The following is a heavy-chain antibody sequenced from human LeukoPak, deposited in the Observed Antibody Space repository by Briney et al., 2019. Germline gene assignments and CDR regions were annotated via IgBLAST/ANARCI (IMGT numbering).Heavy chain of an antibody. J-gene: IGHJ4*02. Sequence: GESLKISRKGSGYSFTSYWIGWVRQMPGKGLEWMGIIYPGDSDTRYSPSFQGQVTISADKSISTAYLQWSSLKASDTAMYYCARLGCSSTSCYWPEVHLKVLDYWGQGTLVTVSS. CDR2: IYPGDSDT. V-gene: IGHV5-51*01. D-gene: IGHD2-2*01. CDR3: ARLGCSSTSCYWPEVHLKVLDY. CDR1: GYSFTSYW.